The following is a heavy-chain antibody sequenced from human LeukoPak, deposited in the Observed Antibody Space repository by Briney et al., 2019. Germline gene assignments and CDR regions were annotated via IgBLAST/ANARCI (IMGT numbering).Heavy chain of an antibody. CDR1: GFTFSSYA. V-gene: IGHV3-48*01. D-gene: IGHD3-10*01. Sequence: GSLRLSCAASGFTFSSYAMNWVRQAPGKGLEWVSYITSSRSAIYYEDSVKGRFTISRDNARNSLYLQMNSLRAEDTAVYYCVSWDGSGNWGQGTLVTVSS. CDR2: ITSSRSAI. J-gene: IGHJ4*02. CDR3: VSWDGSGN.